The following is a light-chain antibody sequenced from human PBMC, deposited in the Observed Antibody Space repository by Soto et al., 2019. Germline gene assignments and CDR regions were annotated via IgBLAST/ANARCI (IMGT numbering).Light chain of an antibody. CDR1: QTINTY. V-gene: IGKV1-39*01. Sequence: IQMTQSPSSLSASVGDRVTITCRASQTINTYLNWYQQKLGKAPELLIYAASNLQNGVPSRFSGSGSGTDFTLSISSLQPEDFATYYCQQSYSTPFTFGPGTKVDIK. CDR3: QQSYSTPFT. J-gene: IGKJ3*01. CDR2: AAS.